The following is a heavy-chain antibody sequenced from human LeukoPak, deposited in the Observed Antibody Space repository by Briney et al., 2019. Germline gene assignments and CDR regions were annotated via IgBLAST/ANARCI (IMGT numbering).Heavy chain of an antibody. Sequence: GGSLRLSCAASGFTFSSYSMNWVRQAPGKGLEWVSSISSSSSTIYYADSVKGRFTISRDNAKNSLYLQMNSLRAEDTAVYYCARAHGDFSKTYYFDYWGQGTLVTVSS. CDR2: ISSSSSTI. D-gene: IGHD4-17*01. J-gene: IGHJ4*02. V-gene: IGHV3-48*04. CDR3: ARAHGDFSKTYYFDY. CDR1: GFTFSSYS.